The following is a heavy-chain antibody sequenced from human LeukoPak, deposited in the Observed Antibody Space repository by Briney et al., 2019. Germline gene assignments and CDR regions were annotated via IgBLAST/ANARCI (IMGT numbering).Heavy chain of an antibody. CDR1: GYTFTGYY. J-gene: IGHJ4*02. CDR3: ARDLGGYSYGYAGY. V-gene: IGHV1-2*02. D-gene: IGHD5-18*01. CDR2: INPNSGGT. Sequence: ASVKVSCKASGYTFTGYYMHWVRQAPGQGLEWMGWINPNSGGTNYAQKFQGRVTMTRDTSISTAYMELSRLRSDDTAVYYCARDLGGYSYGYAGYWGQGTLVTVSS.